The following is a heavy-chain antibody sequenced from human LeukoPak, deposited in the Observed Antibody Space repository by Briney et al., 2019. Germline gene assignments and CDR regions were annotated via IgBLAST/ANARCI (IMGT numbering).Heavy chain of an antibody. CDR1: GVSISSYW. CDR2: IYTTGRT. Sequence: SETLSLTCDLSGVSISSYWWSSVRKPAGKGLEWIGRIYTTGRTNYSPSFQSRVTMSIDMSKNHFSLTLRSVTAADTAVYYCARAGYTISAFHTDFWGQGAPVTVSS. V-gene: IGHV4-4*07. D-gene: IGHD5-24*01. J-gene: IGHJ4*02. CDR3: ARAGYTISAFHTDF.